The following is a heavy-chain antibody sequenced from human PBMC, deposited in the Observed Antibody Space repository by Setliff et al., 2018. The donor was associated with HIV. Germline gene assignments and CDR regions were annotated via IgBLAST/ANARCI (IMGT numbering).Heavy chain of an antibody. CDR2: INPSGGST. V-gene: IGHV1-46*01. CDR1: GYTFTSYY. J-gene: IGHJ4*02. CDR3: AREDCSGGSCYGSDY. Sequence: ASVKVSCKASGYTFTSYYMHWVRQAPGQGLEWMGIINPSGGSTSYAQKFQGRVTMTRDTSTSTVYMELRSLRSEDTAVYYCAREDCSGGSCYGSDYWGQGTLVTVSS. D-gene: IGHD2-15*01.